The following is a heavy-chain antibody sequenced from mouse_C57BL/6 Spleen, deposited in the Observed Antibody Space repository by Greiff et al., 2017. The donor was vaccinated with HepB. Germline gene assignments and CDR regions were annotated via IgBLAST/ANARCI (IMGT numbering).Heavy chain of an antibody. Sequence: EVKLVESGGGLVQSGRSLRLSCATSGFTFSDFYMEWVRQAPGKGLEWIAASRNKANDYTTEYSASVKGRFIVSRDTSQSILYLQMNALRAEDTAIYYCARDTGSSPFAYWGQGTLVTVSA. CDR3: ARDTGSSPFAY. D-gene: IGHD1-1*01. CDR2: SRNKANDYTT. J-gene: IGHJ3*01. V-gene: IGHV7-1*01. CDR1: GFTFSDFY.